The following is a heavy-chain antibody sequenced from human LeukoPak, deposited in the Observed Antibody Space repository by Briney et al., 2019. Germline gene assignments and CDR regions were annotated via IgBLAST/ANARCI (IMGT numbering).Heavy chain of an antibody. Sequence: PSETLSLTCTVSGGSIRSSSYYWGWIRQPPGKGLEWIGCIYYTGSTYYNPSLKSRVTISVDTSKNQFSLKLSSVTAADTAVYYCARVRDGYNFDIWGQGTMVTVSS. CDR3: ARVRDGYNFDI. CDR2: IYYTGST. CDR1: GGSIRSSSYY. V-gene: IGHV4-39*07. D-gene: IGHD5-24*01. J-gene: IGHJ3*02.